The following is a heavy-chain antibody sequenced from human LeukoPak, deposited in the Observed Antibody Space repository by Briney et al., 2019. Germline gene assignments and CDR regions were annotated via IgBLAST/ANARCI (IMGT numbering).Heavy chain of an antibody. Sequence: SETLSLTCAVSGGPISSGGYSWSWIRQPPGKGLEWIGYIYHSGSTYYNPSLKSRVTISVDRSKNQFSLKLSSVTAADTAVYYCAREVGQFYYGSGSYLGYFDYWGQGTLVTVSS. CDR2: IYHSGST. V-gene: IGHV4-30-2*01. CDR1: GGPISSGGYS. CDR3: AREVGQFYYGSGSYLGYFDY. D-gene: IGHD3-10*01. J-gene: IGHJ4*02.